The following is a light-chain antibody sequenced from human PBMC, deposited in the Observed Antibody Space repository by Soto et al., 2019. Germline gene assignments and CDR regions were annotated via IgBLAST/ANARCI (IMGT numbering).Light chain of an antibody. CDR1: QSVSSSY. Sequence: EIVLTQSPGTLSLSPGERATLSCRASQSVSSSYLAWYQQKPGQAPRLLIYGASSRATGIPDRFSGSGSGTDFTLTISRLEPEDFAVYYCQQYVSSPQTFAQGTKVEIK. J-gene: IGKJ1*01. CDR3: QQYVSSPQT. V-gene: IGKV3-20*01. CDR2: GAS.